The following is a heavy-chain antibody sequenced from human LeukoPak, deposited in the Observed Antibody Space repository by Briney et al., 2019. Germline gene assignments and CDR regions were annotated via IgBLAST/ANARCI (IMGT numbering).Heavy chain of an antibody. CDR3: ARVSGRSRDGYNVDY. CDR1: GDSISSGGHY. J-gene: IGHJ4*02. D-gene: IGHD5-24*01. Sequence: KTSQTLSLTCTVSGDSISSGGHYWTWIRQPPGKGLEWIGYIYHSGSTYYNPSLKSRVTISVDTSKNQFSLKLSSVTAADTAVYYCARVSGRSRDGYNVDYWGQGTLVTVSS. V-gene: IGHV4-30-2*05. CDR2: IYHSGST.